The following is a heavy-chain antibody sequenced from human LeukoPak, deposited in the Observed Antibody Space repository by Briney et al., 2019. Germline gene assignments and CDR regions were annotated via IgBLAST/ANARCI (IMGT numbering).Heavy chain of an antibody. CDR3: ARFCNYYDSSGYYYGFDP. Sequence: SETLSLTCTVSGGSISSYYWNWIRQPPGEGLEWIGYFHYSGSTNYNPSLKSRVTISVDTSKNQFSLKLSSVTAADTAVYYCARFCNYYDSSGYYYGFDPWGQGTLVTVSS. CDR2: FHYSGST. V-gene: IGHV4-59*01. CDR1: GGSISSYY. D-gene: IGHD3-22*01. J-gene: IGHJ5*02.